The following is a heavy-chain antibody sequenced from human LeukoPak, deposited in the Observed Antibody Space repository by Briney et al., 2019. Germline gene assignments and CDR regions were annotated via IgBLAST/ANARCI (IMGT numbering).Heavy chain of an antibody. V-gene: IGHV3-53*01. CDR2: IYSGGST. J-gene: IGHJ4*02. CDR3: ARKGYEQQLVLVFDY. Sequence: GGSLRLSCAASGFTVSSNYMSWVRQAPGKGLEWVSVIYSGGSTYYADSVKGRFTISRNNSKNTLYLQMNSLRAEDTAVYYCARKGYEQQLVLVFDYWGQGTLVTVSS. CDR1: GFTVSSNY. D-gene: IGHD6-13*01.